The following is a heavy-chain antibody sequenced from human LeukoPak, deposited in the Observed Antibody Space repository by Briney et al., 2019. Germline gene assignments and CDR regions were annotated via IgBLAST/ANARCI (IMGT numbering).Heavy chain of an antibody. Sequence: PSETLSLTCTVSGGSISSSSYYWGWIRQPPGKGLEWIGSIYYSGSTYYNPSLKSRVTISVDTSKNQFSLKLSSVTAADTAVYYCAREMVEMATIYSHFDYWGQGTLVTVSS. D-gene: IGHD5-24*01. CDR3: AREMVEMATIYSHFDY. V-gene: IGHV4-39*07. CDR2: IYYSGST. CDR1: GGSISSSSYY. J-gene: IGHJ4*02.